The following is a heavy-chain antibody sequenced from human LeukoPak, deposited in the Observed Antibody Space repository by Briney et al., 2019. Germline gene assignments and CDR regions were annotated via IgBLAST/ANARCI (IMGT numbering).Heavy chain of an antibody. V-gene: IGHV3-30*01. J-gene: IGHJ4*02. CDR2: ISYDGSNK. D-gene: IGHD2-2*01. Sequence: PGGSLRLSCAAAGFTFSSYAMHWVRQAPGKGLEWVAVISYDGSNKYYADSVKGRFTISRDNSKNTLYLQMNSLRAEDTAVYYCERDEGYCSSTSCYPPGGFDYWGQGTLVTVSS. CDR3: ERDEGYCSSTSCYPPGGFDY. CDR1: GFTFSSYA.